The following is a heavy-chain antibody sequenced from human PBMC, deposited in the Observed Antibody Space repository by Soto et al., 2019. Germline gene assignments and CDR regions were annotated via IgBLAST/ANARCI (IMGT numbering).Heavy chain of an antibody. CDR3: ARVASGIHGPAGALYI. V-gene: IGHV3-53*01. CDR1: GFTVSSNY. Sequence: PGGSLRLSCAASGFTVSSNYMSWVRQAPGKGVEWVSVIYSGGTTYYADSVKGRFTISRDNSKNTLYLQMNSRRAEDTAVYYCARVASGIHGPAGALYIWGQGTMVTVS. J-gene: IGHJ3*02. D-gene: IGHD1-20*01. CDR2: IYSGGTT.